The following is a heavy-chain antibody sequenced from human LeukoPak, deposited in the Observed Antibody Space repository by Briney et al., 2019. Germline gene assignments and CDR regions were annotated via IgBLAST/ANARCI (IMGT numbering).Heavy chain of an antibody. Sequence: GGTLRLSCAASRYTFSIYNMNWVPQAPGKGLEWVSYITSTGTYIYYADSVKGGFTISRDIAKHFLYLQMNSLRAEDTAVYYCARLFCTTTNCYAMDSWGLGTQVTVPS. J-gene: IGHJ4*02. V-gene: IGHV3-21*01. CDR3: ARLFCTTTNCYAMDS. CDR1: RYTFSIYN. D-gene: IGHD2-2*01. CDR2: ITSTGTYI.